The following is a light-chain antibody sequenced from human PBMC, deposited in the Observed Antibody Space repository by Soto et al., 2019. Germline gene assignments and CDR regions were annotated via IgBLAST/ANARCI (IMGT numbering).Light chain of an antibody. CDR2: GNS. Sequence: QSVLTQPPSVSVAPGQRVTISCTGSSSNVGAGYDVHWYQQLPGTAPKLLIYGNSNRPSGVPDRFSGSNSGTSASLAITGHQAEDEADYYCQSYDSSLSVVFGTGTKVTVL. J-gene: IGLJ1*01. CDR3: QSYDSSLSVV. V-gene: IGLV1-40*01. CDR1: SSNVGAGYD.